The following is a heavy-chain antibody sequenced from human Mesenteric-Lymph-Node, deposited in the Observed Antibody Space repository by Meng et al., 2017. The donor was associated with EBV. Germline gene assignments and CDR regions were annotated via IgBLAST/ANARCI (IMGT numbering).Heavy chain of an antibody. CDR3: ARVEVGITSGDY. Sequence: QGHLVRSGGEVKKPGASVKVSCKASGYTFTNYGITWVRQAPGQGLEWMGWINAYNGDTNYAQTLQGRVTMTTDTSTSTAYMELRSLRSDDTAVYYCARVEVGITSGDYWGQGTLVTVSS. J-gene: IGHJ4*02. D-gene: IGHD2-21*01. CDR1: GYTFTNYG. V-gene: IGHV1-18*01. CDR2: INAYNGDT.